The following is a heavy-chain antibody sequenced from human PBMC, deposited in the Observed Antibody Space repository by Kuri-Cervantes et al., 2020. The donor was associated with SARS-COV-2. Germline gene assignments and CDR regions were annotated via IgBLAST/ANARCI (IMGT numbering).Heavy chain of an antibody. CDR2: ISSNGGST. Sequence: GESLKISCSASGFTLSSYAMHWVRQAPGKGLEYVSAISSNGGSTYYADSVKGRFTISRDNSKNTLYLQMSSLRAEDTAVYYCAKDVGYFGGMDVWGQGTTVTVSS. D-gene: IGHD3-9*01. V-gene: IGHV3-64D*08. CDR3: AKDVGYFGGMDV. CDR1: GFTLSSYA. J-gene: IGHJ6*02.